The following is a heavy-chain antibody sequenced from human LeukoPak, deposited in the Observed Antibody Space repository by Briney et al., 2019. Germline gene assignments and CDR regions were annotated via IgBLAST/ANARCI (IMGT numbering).Heavy chain of an antibody. V-gene: IGHV3-30*04. CDR3: ARGDFCDY. CDR1: GFTFSSYA. J-gene: IGHJ4*02. Sequence: PGGSLRLSCAASGFTFSSYAMHWVRQAPGKGLEWVAVISYDGSNKYYADSVKGRFTISRDNSKNTLYLQMNSLRAEDTAVYYCARGDFCDYWGQGTLVTVSS. D-gene: IGHD3-3*01. CDR2: ISYDGSNK.